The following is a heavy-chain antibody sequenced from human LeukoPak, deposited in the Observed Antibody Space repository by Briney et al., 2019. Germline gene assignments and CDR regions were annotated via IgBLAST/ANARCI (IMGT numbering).Heavy chain of an antibody. V-gene: IGHV1-69*04. J-gene: IGHJ4*02. CDR2: IIPILGIA. D-gene: IGHD3-22*01. CDR1: GGTFSSYA. Sequence: SVKVSCKASGGTFSSYAISWVRQAPGQGLEWMGRIIPILGIANYAQKFQGRVTITADKSTSTAYMELSSLRSEDTAVYYCARDPHYYDSSGYYYAFDYWGQGTLVTVSS. CDR3: ARDPHYYDSSGYYYAFDY.